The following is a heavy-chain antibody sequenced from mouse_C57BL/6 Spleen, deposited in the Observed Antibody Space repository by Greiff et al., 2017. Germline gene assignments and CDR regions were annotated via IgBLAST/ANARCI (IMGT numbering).Heavy chain of an antibody. Sequence: QVQLKQPGAELVRPGSSVKLSCKASGYTFTSYWMDWVKQRPGQGLEWIGNIYPSDSETHYNQKFKDKATLTVDKSSSTAYMQLSSLTSEDSAVYYCARWGDGDDYWGQGTTLTVSS. V-gene: IGHV1-61*01. CDR1: GYTFTSYW. CDR3: ARWGDGDDY. D-gene: IGHD1-2*01. CDR2: IYPSDSET. J-gene: IGHJ2*01.